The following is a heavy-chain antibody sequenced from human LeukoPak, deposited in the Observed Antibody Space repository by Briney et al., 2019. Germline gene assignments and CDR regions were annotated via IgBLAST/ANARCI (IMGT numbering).Heavy chain of an antibody. V-gene: IGHV4-59*01. CDR2: IYYSGGT. D-gene: IGHD5-12*01. J-gene: IGHJ4*02. Sequence: PSETLSLTCTVSGGSISSYYGSWIRQPPGKGLEWIGYIYYSGGTNYNPSLKSRVTMSVDTSRNQFSLKLYSVTAADTAVYYCAREDRGYGTYDYWGQGRVALVSS. CDR3: AREDRGYGTYDY. CDR1: GGSISSYY.